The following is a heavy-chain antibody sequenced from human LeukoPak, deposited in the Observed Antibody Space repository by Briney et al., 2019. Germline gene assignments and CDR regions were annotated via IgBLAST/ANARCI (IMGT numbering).Heavy chain of an antibody. J-gene: IGHJ4*02. V-gene: IGHV3-21*01. CDR3: ARSLTTLTYEGY. Sequence: TGGSLRLSCAASGFTFSSYAMSWVSQAPGKGLEWVSSINSGSTYTYYTESVKGRFTVSRDNAKNSLFLQMNSLRAEDTAIYYCARSLTTLTYEGYWGQGTLVTVSS. D-gene: IGHD1-1*01. CDR1: GFTFSSYA. CDR2: INSGSTYT.